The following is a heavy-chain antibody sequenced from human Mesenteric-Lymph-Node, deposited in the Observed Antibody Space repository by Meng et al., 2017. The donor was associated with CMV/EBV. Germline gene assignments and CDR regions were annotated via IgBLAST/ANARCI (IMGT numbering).Heavy chain of an antibody. CDR3: TRMTSETFNAFDV. CDR1: GFTFANYE. J-gene: IGHJ3*01. V-gene: IGHV3-48*03. CDR2: ISSSSAVV. D-gene: IGHD4-11*01. Sequence: GESLKISCEASGFTFANYEMMWVRQAPGKGLEWISYISSSSAVVFYADSVKGRFTVSRANGQNSLYLQMNSLRAEDSADYYCTRMTSETFNAFDVWGQGTRVTVSS.